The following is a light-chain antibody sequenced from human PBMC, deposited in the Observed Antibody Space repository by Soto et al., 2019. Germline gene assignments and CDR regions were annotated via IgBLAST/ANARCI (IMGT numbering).Light chain of an antibody. V-gene: IGLV2-23*01. CDR3: CSYAGSSTLV. CDR1: SSDVGSYNL. J-gene: IGLJ2*01. Sequence: QSALTQPASVSGSPGQSITISCTGTSSDVGSYNLASWYQQHPGKAPKLMIYEGSKRPSGVSNRFSGSKSGNTASLTISGLQAEDEADYYCCSYAGSSTLVFGGGTQLTVL. CDR2: EGS.